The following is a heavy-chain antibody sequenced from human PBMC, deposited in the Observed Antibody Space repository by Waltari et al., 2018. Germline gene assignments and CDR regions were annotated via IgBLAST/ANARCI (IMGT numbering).Heavy chain of an antibody. V-gene: IGHV3-7*01. J-gene: IGHJ4*02. CDR1: GFTFSRYW. CDR3: ARAPEGSSHFDY. Sequence: EVQLEESGGGLVQPGGSLRLSCAASGFTFSRYWMGWVRQVPGKGLEWVANIKQDGSEKNYVDSVKGRFTISRDNAKNSLYLQMNSLTAEDTALFYCARAPEGSSHFDYWGQGTLVAVSS. CDR2: IKQDGSEK. D-gene: IGHD1-26*01.